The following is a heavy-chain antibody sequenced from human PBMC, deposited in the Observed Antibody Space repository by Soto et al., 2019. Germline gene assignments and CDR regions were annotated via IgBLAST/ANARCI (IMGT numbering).Heavy chain of an antibody. D-gene: IGHD6-19*01. Sequence: GGSLRLSCAASGFTFSSYSMNWVRQAPGKGLEWVSYISSSSSTIYYADSVKGRFTISRDNAKNSLYLQMNSLRDEDTAVYYCARDWDSSGWYEDAFDIWGQGTMVTVSS. J-gene: IGHJ3*02. V-gene: IGHV3-48*02. CDR3: ARDWDSSGWYEDAFDI. CDR1: GFTFSSYS. CDR2: ISSSSSTI.